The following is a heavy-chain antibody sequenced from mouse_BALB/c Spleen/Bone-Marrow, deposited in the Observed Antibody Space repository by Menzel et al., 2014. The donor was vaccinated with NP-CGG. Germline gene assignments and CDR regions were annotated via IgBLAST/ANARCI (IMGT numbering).Heavy chain of an antibody. CDR2: INPSTGYT. CDR1: GYTFTNYW. D-gene: IGHD1-1*01. Sequence: VQLEQSGAELAKPGASVKMSCKASGYTFTNYWMHWVKQRPGQGLEWIGYINPSTGYTEYKQKFKDKATLTADKASSTAYMQLSSLTSEDSAVYYCARRDGSSCSFVYWGQGTLVTVSA. CDR3: ARRDGSSCSFVY. J-gene: IGHJ3*01. V-gene: IGHV1-7*01.